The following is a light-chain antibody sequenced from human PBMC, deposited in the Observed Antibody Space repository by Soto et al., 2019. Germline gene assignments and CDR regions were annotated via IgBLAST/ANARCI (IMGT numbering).Light chain of an antibody. CDR1: HSVSAS. J-gene: IGKJ1*01. V-gene: IGKV3-15*01. CDR3: QHYNAWPWT. CDR2: GAS. Sequence: EILMTQSPATLSVSPGERATLSCRASHSVSASLAWYQQKPGQAPRLLISGASTRAAGIPARFSGSGSGTDFTLTITSLQSEDFAVYYCQHYNAWPWTFGQGTKVDIK.